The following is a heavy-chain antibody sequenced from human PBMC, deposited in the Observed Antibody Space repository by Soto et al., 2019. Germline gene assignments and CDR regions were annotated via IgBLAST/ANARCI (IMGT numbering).Heavy chain of an antibody. J-gene: IGHJ4*02. CDR2: IYYSGST. D-gene: IGHD3-22*01. Sequence: PSETLSLTCTVSGGSVSSGSYYWSWIRQPPGKGLEWIGYIYYSGSTNYNPSLKSRVTISVDTSKNQFSLKLSSVTAADTAVYYCARAHIYYGSSGRRYYFDYWGQGTLVTVSS. CDR3: ARAHIYYGSSGRRYYFDY. V-gene: IGHV4-61*01. CDR1: GGSVSSGSYY.